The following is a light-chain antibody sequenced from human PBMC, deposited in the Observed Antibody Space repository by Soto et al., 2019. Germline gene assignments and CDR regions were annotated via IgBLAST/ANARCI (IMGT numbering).Light chain of an antibody. J-gene: IGKJ1*01. CDR3: QQYNSYPWT. Sequence: DIQLTQSPSFLSASVGDRVTITCRASQGISSYLAWYQQKPGKAPKLLIYAASTLQSGVPSRFSGSGSGTEFTLTISSLQPEDFATYYCQQYNSYPWTFGQGTMVDI. CDR2: AAS. CDR1: QGISSY. V-gene: IGKV1-9*01.